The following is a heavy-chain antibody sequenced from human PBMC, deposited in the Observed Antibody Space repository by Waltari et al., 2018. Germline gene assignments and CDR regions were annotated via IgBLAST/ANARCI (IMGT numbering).Heavy chain of an antibody. J-gene: IGHJ4*02. CDR3: ARTGYSNY. D-gene: IGHD6-13*01. CDR2: SRGISIYI. CDR1: GFTFSSYS. V-gene: IGHV3-21*01. Sequence: EVQLVESGGGLVKPGGSLRLSCAASGFTFSSYSMNWVRQAPGKGLEGVSSSRGISIYIYNAELVMSGFTISRDKVKKSRYLQMNSLGAEDTAVYYWARTGYSNYWGQGTLVTVSS.